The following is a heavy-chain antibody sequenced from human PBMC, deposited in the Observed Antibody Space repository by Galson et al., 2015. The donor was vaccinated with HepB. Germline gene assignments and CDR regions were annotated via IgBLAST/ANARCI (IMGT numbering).Heavy chain of an antibody. V-gene: IGHV1-2*06. J-gene: IGHJ4*02. D-gene: IGHD4-17*01. CDR3: SLSGMTTVTPGFY. Sequence: SVKVSCKASGFTFTSYYIYWVRQAPGQGLEWMGRINPHSGGTNYAQKFQGRVTVTWDTSINTAYMELSRLRSDDTAVYYCSLSGMTTVTPGFYWGQGTLVTVSS. CDR2: INPHSGGT. CDR1: GFTFTSYY.